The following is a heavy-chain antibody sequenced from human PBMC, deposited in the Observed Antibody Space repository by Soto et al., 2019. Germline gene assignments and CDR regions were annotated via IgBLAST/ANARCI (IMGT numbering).Heavy chain of an antibody. CDR1: GFTFSSYG. CDR2: IWYDGSNK. V-gene: IGHV3-33*06. D-gene: IGHD2-21*01. CDR3: AKDQHSSNAGVINRFDP. Sequence: PGGSLRLSCAASGFTFSSYGMHWVRQAPGKGLEWVAVIWYDGSNKYYADSVKGRFTISRDNSKNTLYLQMNSLRAGDTAVYYCAKDQHSSNAGVINRFDPCGQDTLVTVSA. J-gene: IGHJ5*02.